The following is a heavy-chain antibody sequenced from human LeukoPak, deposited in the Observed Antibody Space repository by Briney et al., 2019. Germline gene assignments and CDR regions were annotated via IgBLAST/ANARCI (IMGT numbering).Heavy chain of an antibody. CDR1: GFTFDTYA. D-gene: IGHD3-22*01. V-gene: IGHV3-23*01. CDR3: VKDFWPAGDRGGYYSPFDY. Sequence: GGSLRLSCAASGFTFDTYAMSWVRQAPGKGLEWVSTIGNTETYYADSVKGRFTISRDNRQNTVYLQLNSLRAADTAVYYCVKDFWPAGDRGGYYSPFDYWGQGTLVTVSS. J-gene: IGHJ4*02. CDR2: IGNTET.